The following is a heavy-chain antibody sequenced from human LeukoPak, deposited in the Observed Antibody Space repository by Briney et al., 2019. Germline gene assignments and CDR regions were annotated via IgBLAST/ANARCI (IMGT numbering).Heavy chain of an antibody. D-gene: IGHD4-23*01. CDR2: IYHSGST. V-gene: IGHV4-30-2*02. CDR3: ARSPVVNLYYFDY. CDR1: GGSISSGGYS. J-gene: IGHJ4*02. Sequence: SQTLSLTCAVSGGSISSGGYSWSWIRQPPGKGLEWIGYIYHSGSTYYNPSLKSRVTISVDRSKNQFSLKLSSVTAADTAVYYCARSPVVNLYYFDYWGQGTLVTVSS.